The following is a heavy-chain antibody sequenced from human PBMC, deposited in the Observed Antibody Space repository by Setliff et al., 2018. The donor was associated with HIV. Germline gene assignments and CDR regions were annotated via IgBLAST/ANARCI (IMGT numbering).Heavy chain of an antibody. CDR1: GFTVSDNY. Sequence: PGGSLRLSCAASGFTVSDNYMSWVRQTPGKGLDWVSYISSSGNTIYYDYADSVKGRFTLSRHKAKNPLNLQTNSRRAEDTAVYYCARGFAPGFDYWGQGTLVTVSS. CDR2: ISSSGNTI. J-gene: IGHJ4*02. D-gene: IGHD2-21*01. CDR3: ARGFAPGFDY. V-gene: IGHV3-11*04.